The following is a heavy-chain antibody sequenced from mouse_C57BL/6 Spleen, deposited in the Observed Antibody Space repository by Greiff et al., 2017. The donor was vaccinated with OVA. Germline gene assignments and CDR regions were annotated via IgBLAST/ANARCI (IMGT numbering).Heavy chain of an antibody. CDR3: ASHHYGSSPALFAY. V-gene: IGHV1-59*01. J-gene: IGHJ3*01. CDR1: GYTFTSYW. D-gene: IGHD1-1*01. Sequence: QVQLQQPGAELVRPGTSVKLSCKASGYTFTSYWMHWVKQRPGQGLEWIGVIDPSDSYTNYNQKFKGKATLTVDTSSSTAYMQLSSLTSEDSAVYYCASHHYGSSPALFAYWGQGTLVTVSA. CDR2: IDPSDSYT.